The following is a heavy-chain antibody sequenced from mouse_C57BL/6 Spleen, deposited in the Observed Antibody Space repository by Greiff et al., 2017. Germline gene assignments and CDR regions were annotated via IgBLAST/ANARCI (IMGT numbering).Heavy chain of an antibody. D-gene: IGHD1-1*01. J-gene: IGHJ1*03. CDR1: GFTFSSYA. CDR3: TRDNYGSSYVWYFDV. CDR2: ISSGGDYI. V-gene: IGHV5-9-1*02. Sequence: EVKLMESGEGLVKPGGSLKLSCAASGFTFSSYAMSWVRQTPEKRLEWVAYISSGGDYIYYADTVKGRFTISRDNARNTLYLQMSSLKSEDTAMYYCTRDNYGSSYVWYFDVWGTGTTVTVSS.